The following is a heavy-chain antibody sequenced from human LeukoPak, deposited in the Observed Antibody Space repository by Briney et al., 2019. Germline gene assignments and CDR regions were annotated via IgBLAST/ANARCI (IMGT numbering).Heavy chain of an antibody. CDR3: ARVHLYSSGWYYFDY. CDR2: IYTSGST. Sequence: SETLSLTCTVSGGSISSYYWSWIRQPAGKGLEWIGRIYTSGSTNYNPSLKSRVTMSVDTSKNQFSPKLSSVTAADTAVYYCARVHLYSSGWYYFDYWGQGTLVTVSS. D-gene: IGHD6-19*01. V-gene: IGHV4-4*07. J-gene: IGHJ4*02. CDR1: GGSISSYY.